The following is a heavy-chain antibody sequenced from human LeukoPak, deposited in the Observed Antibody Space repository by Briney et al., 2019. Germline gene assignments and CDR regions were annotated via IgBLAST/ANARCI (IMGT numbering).Heavy chain of an antibody. CDR1: GGSISSSSYF. V-gene: IGHV4-39*07. CDR3: AREVGATSWFDP. CDR2: IYYSGST. J-gene: IGHJ5*02. Sequence: SETLSLTCTVSGGSISSSSYFWGWIRQPPGKGLEWIGYIYYSGSTYYNPSLKSRVTISVDTSKNQFSLKLSSVTAADTAVYYCAREVGATSWFDPWGQGTLVTVSS. D-gene: IGHD1-26*01.